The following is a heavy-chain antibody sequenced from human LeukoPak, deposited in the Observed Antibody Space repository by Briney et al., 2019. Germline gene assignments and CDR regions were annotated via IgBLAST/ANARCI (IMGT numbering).Heavy chain of an antibody. CDR2: IYYSGNT. Sequence: PSETLSLTCTVSGGSINSFYWSWVWQPHGKGLEWIGYIYYSGNTNYNPSLKSRITISVDTSKNQFSLNLSSVTAADTAVYYCVRGSGSYAYWGQGTLVTVSS. CDR1: GGSINSFY. V-gene: IGHV4-59*08. D-gene: IGHD6-19*01. J-gene: IGHJ4*02. CDR3: VRGSGSYAY.